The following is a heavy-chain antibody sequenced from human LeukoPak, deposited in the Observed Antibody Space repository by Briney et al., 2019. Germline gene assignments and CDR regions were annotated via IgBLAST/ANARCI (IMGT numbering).Heavy chain of an antibody. CDR2: ISTTGSTI. Sequence: GGSLRLSCAAAGFTFNDYSMNWVRQAPGKGLEWVAYISTTGSTIYYADSVKGRFTISRDNAKNSLYLQMNSLRAEDTAVYYCASIGNYEGYYFDYWGQGTLVTVSS. V-gene: IGHV3-48*04. CDR1: GFTFNDYS. CDR3: ASIGNYEGYYFDY. D-gene: IGHD1-7*01. J-gene: IGHJ4*02.